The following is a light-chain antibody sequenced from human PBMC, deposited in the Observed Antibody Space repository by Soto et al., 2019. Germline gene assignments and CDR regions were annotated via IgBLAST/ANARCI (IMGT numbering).Light chain of an antibody. V-gene: IGKV1-39*01. CDR2: AAS. CDR1: QSISSY. CDR3: QQGSSTPWT. Sequence: DIQMTQSPSSLSASVGDRVTITCRASQSISSYLHWYQQKPGKAPKLLIYAASNLQSGVPSRFSASGSGTDFTLTLNSLHPEDFATYYCQQGSSTPWTFGQGTKVEIK. J-gene: IGKJ1*01.